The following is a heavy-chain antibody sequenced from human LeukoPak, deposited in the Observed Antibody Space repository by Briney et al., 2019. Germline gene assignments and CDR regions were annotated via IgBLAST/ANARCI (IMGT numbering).Heavy chain of an antibody. CDR1: GYSISSGYY. CDR3: ARREPPGIAAAGALNWFDP. CDR2: IYHSGST. J-gene: IGHJ5*02. Sequence: SETLSLTCTVSGYSISSGYYWGWIRQPPGKGLEWIGSIYHSGSTYYNPSLKSRVTISVDTSKNQFSLKLSSVTAADTAVYYCARREPPGIAAAGALNWFDPWGQGTLVTVSS. D-gene: IGHD6-13*01. V-gene: IGHV4-38-2*02.